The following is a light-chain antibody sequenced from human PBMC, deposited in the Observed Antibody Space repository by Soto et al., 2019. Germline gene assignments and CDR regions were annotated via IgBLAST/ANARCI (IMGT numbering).Light chain of an antibody. CDR3: AAWDDSLNGWV. V-gene: IGLV1-44*01. CDR1: SSNIGTNT. J-gene: IGLJ3*02. CDR2: SND. Sequence: QSVLTQPPSASGTPGQRVPISCSGSSSNIGTNTVNWYQQLPGTAPKLLIYSNDQRPSGVPDRFSGSKSGTSASLAISGLQSEDEADYYCAAWDDSLNGWVFGGGTKVT.